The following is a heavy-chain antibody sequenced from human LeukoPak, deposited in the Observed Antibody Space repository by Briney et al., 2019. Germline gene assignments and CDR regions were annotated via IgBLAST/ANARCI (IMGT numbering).Heavy chain of an antibody. CDR2: IYYSGST. J-gene: IGHJ5*02. Sequence: KPSQTLSLTCTVSGGSISSGGYYWSWIRQHPGKGLEWIGYIYYSGSTYYNPSLKSRVTISVDTSKNQFSLKLSSVTAADTAVYYCAREAPTEDNSSSWYPSWFDPWGQGTLVTVSS. V-gene: IGHV4-31*03. D-gene: IGHD6-13*01. CDR1: GGSISSGGYY. CDR3: AREAPTEDNSSSWYPSWFDP.